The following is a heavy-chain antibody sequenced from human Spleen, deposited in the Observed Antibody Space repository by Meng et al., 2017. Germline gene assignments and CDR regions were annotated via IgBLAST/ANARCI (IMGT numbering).Heavy chain of an antibody. CDR1: GFTFDDYA. J-gene: IGHJ6*02. D-gene: IGHD1-26*01. V-gene: IGHV3-9*03. CDR3: AKGGGRVYYYYGMDV. Sequence: SLKISCAVSGFTFDDYAMHWVRQAPGKGLEWVSGISWNSGSIGYADSVKGRFTISRDNAKNSLYLQMNSLRAEDMALYYCAKGGGRVYYYYGMDVWGQGTTVTVSS. CDR2: ISWNSGSI.